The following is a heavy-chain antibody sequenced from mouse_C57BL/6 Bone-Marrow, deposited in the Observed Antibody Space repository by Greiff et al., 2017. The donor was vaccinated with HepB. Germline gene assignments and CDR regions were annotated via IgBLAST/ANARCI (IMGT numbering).Heavy chain of an antibody. CDR2: IDPEDGET. V-gene: IGHV14-2*01. Sequence: EVKLQQSGAELVKPGASVKLSCTASGFNIKDYYMHWVKQRTEQGLAWIGRIDPEDGETKYAPKFQGKATITADTSSNTAYLQLSSLTSEDTAVYYCARYYAVPPYYYAMDYWGQGTSVTVSS. CDR3: ARYYAVPPYYYAMDY. J-gene: IGHJ4*01. CDR1: GFNIKDYY. D-gene: IGHD1-1*01.